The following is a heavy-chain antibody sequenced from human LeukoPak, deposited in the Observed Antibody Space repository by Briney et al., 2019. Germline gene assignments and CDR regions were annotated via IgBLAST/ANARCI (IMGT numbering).Heavy chain of an antibody. Sequence: GRSLRLSCAASGFTFSSYGMHWVRQAPGKGLEWVAVIWYDGSNKYYADSVKGRFTISRDNSKNTLYLQMNSLRAEDTAVYYCARDGASPGPLRPFDPWGQGTLVTVSS. J-gene: IGHJ5*02. CDR1: GFTFSSYG. D-gene: IGHD4/OR15-4a*01. CDR3: ARDGASPGPLRPFDP. CDR2: IWYDGSNK. V-gene: IGHV3-33*01.